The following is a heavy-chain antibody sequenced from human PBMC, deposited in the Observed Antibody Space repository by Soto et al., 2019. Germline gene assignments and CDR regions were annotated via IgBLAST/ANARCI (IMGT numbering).Heavy chain of an antibody. Sequence: SETLSLTCTVSGGSISSGDYYWSWIRQPPGKGLEWIGYIYYSGSTYYNPSLKSRVTISVDTSKNQFSLELSSVTAADTAVYYCARDHDYGDLDYWGQGTLVTVSS. D-gene: IGHD4-17*01. V-gene: IGHV4-30-4*01. CDR3: ARDHDYGDLDY. CDR2: IYYSGST. J-gene: IGHJ4*02. CDR1: GGSISSGDYY.